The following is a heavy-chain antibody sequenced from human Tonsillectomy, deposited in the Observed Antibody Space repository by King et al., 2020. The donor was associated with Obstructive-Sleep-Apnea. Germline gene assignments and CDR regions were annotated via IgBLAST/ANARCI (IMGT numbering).Heavy chain of an antibody. Sequence: ITLKESGPTLVKPTQTLTLTCSFSGFSLSTSGVGVGWIRQPPGKALEWLALIYWDDDKRYSPSLKSRITITKDTSKNQVVLTMTNMDPVDTATYYCAHEFRSGGDYIWGLFDYWGQGTLVTVSS. D-gene: IGHD4-17*01. CDR3: AHEFRSGGDYIWGLFDY. V-gene: IGHV2-5*02. J-gene: IGHJ4*02. CDR2: IYWDDDK. CDR1: GFSLSTSGVG.